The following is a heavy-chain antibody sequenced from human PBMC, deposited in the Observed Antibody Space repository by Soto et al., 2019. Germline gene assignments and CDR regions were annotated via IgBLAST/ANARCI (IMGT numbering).Heavy chain of an antibody. CDR1: GYTLTELS. CDR3: ATAVPRSGKGYFDY. D-gene: IGHD3-10*01. CDR2: FDPEDGET. Sequence: EASVKVSCKVSGYTLTELSMHWVRQAPGKGLEWMGGFDPEDGETVYAQKFQGRVTMTEDTSTDTAYMELSSLRSEDTAVYYCATAVPRSGKGYFDYWGQGTLVTVSS. J-gene: IGHJ4*02. V-gene: IGHV1-24*01.